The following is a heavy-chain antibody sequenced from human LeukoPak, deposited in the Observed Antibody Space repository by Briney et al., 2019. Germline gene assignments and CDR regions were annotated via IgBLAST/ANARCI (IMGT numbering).Heavy chain of an antibody. D-gene: IGHD2-2*01. V-gene: IGHV4-59*10. Sequence: SETLSLTCAVYGDSMSNYFWTWVRQPTGKGLEWIGRTHATGPEWVGRIYEAGRTDYNPSLKSRVTISVDTSKNQFSLKLSSVTAADTAVYYCARAAGHCSSTSCYPEYFQHWGQGTLVTVSS. CDR3: ARAAGHCSSTSCYPEYFQH. J-gene: IGHJ1*01. CDR2: THATGPEWVGRIYEAGRT. CDR1: GDSMSNYF.